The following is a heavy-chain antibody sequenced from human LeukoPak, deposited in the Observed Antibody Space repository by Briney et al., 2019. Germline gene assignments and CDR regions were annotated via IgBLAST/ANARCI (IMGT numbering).Heavy chain of an antibody. CDR1: GFTFSDYY. CDR2: ISSSGSTI. J-gene: IGHJ4*02. Sequence: GGSLRLSCAASGFTFSDYYMSWLRQAPGKGLEWVSYISSSGSTIYYADSVKGRFTISRDNAKNSLYLQMNSLRAEDTAVYYCARDFEYSSSSPNCWGQGTLVTVSS. CDR3: ARDFEYSSSSPNC. D-gene: IGHD6-6*01. V-gene: IGHV3-11*04.